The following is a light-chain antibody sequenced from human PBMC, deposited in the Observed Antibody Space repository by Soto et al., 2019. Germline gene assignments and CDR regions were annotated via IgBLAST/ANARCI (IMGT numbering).Light chain of an antibody. Sequence: EMVMTQSPGPLSLSPGETATLSCMASQSVSSNYLAWYQQKPGQAPRLLVYGASSRATGVPDRFSGSGSGTDFTLTISRLEPEDFAVYYCQQYGGSPRTFGEGTKVDIK. V-gene: IGKV3-20*01. CDR3: QQYGGSPRT. CDR1: QSVSSNY. CDR2: GAS. J-gene: IGKJ4*02.